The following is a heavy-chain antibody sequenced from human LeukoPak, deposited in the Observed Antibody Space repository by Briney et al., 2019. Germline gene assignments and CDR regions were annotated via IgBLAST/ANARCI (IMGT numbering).Heavy chain of an antibody. Sequence: PGGSLRLSCAASGFTFSNYWMHWVRQAPGKGLVWVSRIKSDASRTDYADSVKGRFTISRDNAKNTLYLQMNSLRAEDTAVYYCAREPPFDYWGQGTLVTVSS. CDR1: GFTFSNYW. V-gene: IGHV3-74*01. CDR3: AREPPFDY. J-gene: IGHJ4*02. CDR2: IKSDASRT.